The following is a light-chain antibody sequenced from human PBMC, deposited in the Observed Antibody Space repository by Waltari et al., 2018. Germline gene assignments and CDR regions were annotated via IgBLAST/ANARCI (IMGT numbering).Light chain of an antibody. V-gene: IGLV3-21*04. Sequence: SYVVTQPPSVSVAPGATATITWGGDNIGTYSLHWYQQKAGQAPVLVIFYDRDRPSGSPDRFSGSNSGNTATLTISRVEAGDEARYYCHVWHPHVDPGVFGTGTEVTVL. CDR1: NIGTYS. CDR2: YDR. CDR3: HVWHPHVDPGV. J-gene: IGLJ1*01.